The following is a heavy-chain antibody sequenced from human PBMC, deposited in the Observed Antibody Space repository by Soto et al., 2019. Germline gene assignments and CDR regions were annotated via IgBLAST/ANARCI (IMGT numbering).Heavy chain of an antibody. CDR2: IDPSDSYT. CDR3: ASVRAVAGDQRGYYYYYCMDV. V-gene: IGHV5-10-1*01. D-gene: IGHD6-19*01. J-gene: IGHJ6*02. CDR1: GYSFTSYW. Sequence: GESLKISCKGSGYSFTSYWISWVRQMPGKGLEWMGRIDPSDSYTNYSPSFQGHVTISADKSISTAYLQWSSLKASDTAMYYCASVRAVAGDQRGYYYYYCMDVWGQGTTVTVSS.